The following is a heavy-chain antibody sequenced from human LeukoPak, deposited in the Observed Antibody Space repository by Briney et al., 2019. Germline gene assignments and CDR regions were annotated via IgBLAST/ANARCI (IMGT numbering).Heavy chain of an antibody. J-gene: IGHJ4*02. CDR3: ATNIGSCSSSSCYGMFDY. D-gene: IGHD2-2*01. V-gene: IGHV1-2*02. CDR1: GYTFTDYY. Sequence: ASVTVSCKASGYTFTDYYIHWVRQAPGQGLEWMGWINPNSDATDYAQKFQGRVTMTRDTSISTAYMELGGLRSDDTAVYYCATNIGSCSSSSCYGMFDYWGQETLVSVSS. CDR2: INPNSDAT.